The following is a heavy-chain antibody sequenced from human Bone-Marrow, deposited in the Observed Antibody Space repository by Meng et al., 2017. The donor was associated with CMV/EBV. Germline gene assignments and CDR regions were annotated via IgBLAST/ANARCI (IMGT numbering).Heavy chain of an antibody. CDR2: ISYDGSNK. Sequence: GESLKISCAASGFTFSSYAMHWVRQAPGKGLEWVAVISYDGSNKYYADSVKGRFTISRDNSKNTLYLQMNSLRAEDTAVYYCARDDPYCSSTSCYTSFAFDIWGQGTMVAVS. CDR1: GFTFSSYA. D-gene: IGHD2-2*02. J-gene: IGHJ3*02. CDR3: ARDDPYCSSTSCYTSFAFDI. V-gene: IGHV3-30-3*01.